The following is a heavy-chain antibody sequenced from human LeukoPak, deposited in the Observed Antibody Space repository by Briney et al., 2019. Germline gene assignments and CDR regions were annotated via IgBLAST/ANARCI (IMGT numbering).Heavy chain of an antibody. Sequence: SETLSLTCFVSGGSISSGGYYWSWIRQPAGKGLEWIGSIYSSGSTNYNPSLKSRVIISVDTSKNQFSLKLTSVTAADTAVYYCARERRVRGVSYYYMDVWGKGTTVTVSS. CDR1: GGSISSGGYY. CDR2: IYSSGST. V-gene: IGHV4-61*02. J-gene: IGHJ6*03. D-gene: IGHD3-10*01. CDR3: ARERRVRGVSYYYMDV.